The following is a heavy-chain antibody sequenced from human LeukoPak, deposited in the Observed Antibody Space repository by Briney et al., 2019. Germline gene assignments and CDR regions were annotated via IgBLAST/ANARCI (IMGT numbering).Heavy chain of an antibody. CDR2: ISAYNGNT. V-gene: IGHV1-18*01. CDR1: GYTFTIYG. Sequence: ASVKLSCTASGYTFTIYGIGWVRQAPGQGLEWMGWISAYNGNTNYAQKLQGRVTMTTDTSTSTAYMELRSLRSDDTAVYYCAAGNYYDSSGYYHLGYFDYGGQGTLVTVSS. CDR3: AAGNYYDSSGYYHLGYFDY. J-gene: IGHJ4*02. D-gene: IGHD3-22*01.